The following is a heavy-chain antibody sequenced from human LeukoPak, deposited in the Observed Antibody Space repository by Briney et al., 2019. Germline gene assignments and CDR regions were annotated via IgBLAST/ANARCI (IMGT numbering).Heavy chain of an antibody. CDR3: ARELVGARAFDI. J-gene: IGHJ3*02. D-gene: IGHD1-26*01. V-gene: IGHV1-2*02. Sequence: ASVKVSCKASGYIFTDYYMHWVRQAPGQGLEWMGWINPNSGGTNYAQKFQGRVTMTRDTSISTAYMELSRLRSDDTAVYYCARELVGARAFDIWGQGTMVTVSS. CDR2: INPNSGGT. CDR1: GYIFTDYY.